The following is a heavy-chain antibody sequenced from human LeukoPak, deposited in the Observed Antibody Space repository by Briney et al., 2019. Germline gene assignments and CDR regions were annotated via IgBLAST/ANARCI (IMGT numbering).Heavy chain of an antibody. CDR3: ARVGRDASNYVDH. J-gene: IGHJ4*02. D-gene: IGHD1-26*01. Sequence: SETLSLTCTVSGDSISGSTYYWGWIRQPPGKGLEWIGSIHYSGTTYYSPSLKSRITIAVDTSKNQFSLKLSSVTAADTAVYYCARVGRDASNYVDHWGQGTLVTVSS. CDR2: IHYSGTT. V-gene: IGHV4-39*01. CDR1: GDSISGSTYY.